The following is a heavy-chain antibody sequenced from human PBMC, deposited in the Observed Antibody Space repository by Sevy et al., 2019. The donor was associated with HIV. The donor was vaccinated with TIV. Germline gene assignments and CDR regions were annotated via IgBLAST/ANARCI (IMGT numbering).Heavy chain of an antibody. CDR1: GGSISSYY. CDR2: IYYSGST. D-gene: IGHD6-6*01. V-gene: IGHV4-59*01. J-gene: IGHJ6*02. Sequence: SETLSLTCTVSGGSISSYYWSWIRQPPGKGLEWIGYIYYSGSTNYNPSLKSRVTISVDTSKNQFSLKLSSVTAAVTAVYYCARGGGIAARPGRAGTHKNYYYYYGMDVWGQGTTVTVSS. CDR3: ARGGGIAARPGRAGTHKNYYYYYGMDV.